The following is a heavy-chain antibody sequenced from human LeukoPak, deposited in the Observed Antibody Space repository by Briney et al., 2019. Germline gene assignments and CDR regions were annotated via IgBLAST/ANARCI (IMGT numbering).Heavy chain of an antibody. CDR3: AKARTANDYGAGSFYKGFDS. Sequence: GGSLRLSCVASGFSAFGLSSYAMTWVRQAPGKGLEWVYVVSASGFTSYADSVKGRFTISRDKSKNTVYLDMDTLRAEDTALYYCAKARTANDYGAGSFYKGFDSWGQGTLVTVSS. V-gene: IGHV3-23*01. CDR2: VSASGFT. D-gene: IGHD3-10*01. J-gene: IGHJ4*02. CDR1: GFSAFGLSSYA.